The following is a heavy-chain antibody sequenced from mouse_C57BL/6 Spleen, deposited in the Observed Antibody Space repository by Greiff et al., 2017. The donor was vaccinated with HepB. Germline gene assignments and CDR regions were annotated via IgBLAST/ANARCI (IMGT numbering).Heavy chain of an antibody. V-gene: IGHV1-15*01. CDR3: TRYGGYYIDY. CDR2: IDPETGGT. J-gene: IGHJ2*01. D-gene: IGHD1-1*01. CDR1: GYTFTDYE. Sequence: VQGVESGAELVRPGASVTLSCKASGYTFTDYEMHWVKQTPVHGLEWIGAIDPETGGTAYNQKFKGKAILTADKSSSTAYMELRSLTSEDSAVYYCTRYGGYYIDYWGQGTTLTVSS.